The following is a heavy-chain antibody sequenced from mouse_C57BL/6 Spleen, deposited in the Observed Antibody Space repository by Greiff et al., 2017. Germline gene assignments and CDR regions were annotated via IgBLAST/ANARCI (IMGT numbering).Heavy chain of an antibody. CDR1: GFSLTSYG. V-gene: IGHV2-3*01. J-gene: IGHJ4*01. D-gene: IGHD2-3*01. CDR3: AKERLLPLYAMDY. CDR2: IWGDGST. Sequence: VKLVESGPGLVAPSQCLSITCTVSGFSLTSYGVSWVRQPPGKGLEWLGVIWGDGSTNYHSALISRQSISTDNSKSQVFLKLNRLQTDDTATYYCAKERLLPLYAMDYWGQGTSVTVSS.